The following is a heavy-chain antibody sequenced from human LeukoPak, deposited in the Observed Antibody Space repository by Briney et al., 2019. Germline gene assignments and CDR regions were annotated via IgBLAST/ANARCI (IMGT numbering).Heavy chain of an antibody. J-gene: IGHJ5*02. CDR3: ARVTFDSRGPQNYDILTGYYNFNWFDP. CDR1: GGSIGSDY. CDR2: IYNSGST. Sequence: TSETLSLTCTVSGGSIGSDYWSWIRQPPGKGLEWIGYIYNSGSTNYNPSLKSRVTISVGTSKNQFSLKLSSVTAADTAVYYCARVTFDSRGPQNYDILTGYYNFNWFDPWGQGTLVTVSS. V-gene: IGHV4-59*01. D-gene: IGHD3-9*01.